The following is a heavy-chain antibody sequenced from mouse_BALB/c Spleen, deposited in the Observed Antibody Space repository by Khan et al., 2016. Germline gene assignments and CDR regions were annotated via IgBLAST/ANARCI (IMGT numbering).Heavy chain of an antibody. V-gene: IGHV5-17*02. Sequence: EVELVESGGGLVQPGGSRKLSCAASGFTFSSFGIHWVRQAPEKGLEWVAYISSGSSTIYYADTVKGRFTSSRDNPKKTLFLQMTSLRSEDTAMYYCARTYDSYAMDYWGQGTSVTVSS. CDR1: GFTFSSFG. CDR3: ARTYDSYAMDY. J-gene: IGHJ4*01. CDR2: ISSGSSTI.